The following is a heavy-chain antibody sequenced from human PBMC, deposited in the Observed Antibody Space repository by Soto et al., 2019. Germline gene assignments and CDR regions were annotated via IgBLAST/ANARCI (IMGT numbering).Heavy chain of an antibody. D-gene: IGHD6-19*01. Sequence: ASVNVSSKASGCVGTSYAIHWVRHAPGQRLEWMGWINAGNGNTKYSQKFQGRVTITRDTSASTAYMELSSLRSEDTAVYFCARARVGIAVAGTNDYWGQGTLVTVSS. J-gene: IGHJ4*02. CDR3: ARARVGIAVAGTNDY. V-gene: IGHV1-3*01. CDR2: INAGNGNT. CDR1: GCVGTSYA.